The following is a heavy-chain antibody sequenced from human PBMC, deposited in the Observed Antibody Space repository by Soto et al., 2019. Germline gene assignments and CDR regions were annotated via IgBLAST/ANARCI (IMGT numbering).Heavy chain of an antibody. CDR1: GGSISSGGYY. Sequence: QVQLQESGPGLVKPSQTLSLTCTVSGGSISSGGYYWSWIRQHPGKGLEWIGYIHNSGSTYYNPSRQSRVTITVDTSKNQFSLKLSSGTAADTAVYYCARGGRRSPGMDVWGQGTTVTVSS. CDR2: IHNSGST. CDR3: ARGGRRSPGMDV. V-gene: IGHV4-31*03. J-gene: IGHJ6*02.